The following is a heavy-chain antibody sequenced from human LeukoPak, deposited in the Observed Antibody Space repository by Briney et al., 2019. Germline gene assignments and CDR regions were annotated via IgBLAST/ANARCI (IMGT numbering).Heavy chain of an antibody. J-gene: IGHJ4*02. Sequence: PSETLSLTCTVSGGSISSSSYYWGWIRQPPGKGLEWIGSIYYSGSTYYNPSLKSRVTISVDTSKNQFSLKLSSVTAADTAVYYCARHLRGYSGSYYFDYWGQGTLVTVSS. CDR2: IYYSGST. V-gene: IGHV4-39*01. CDR1: GGSISSSSYY. CDR3: ARHLRGYSGSYYFDY. D-gene: IGHD1-26*01.